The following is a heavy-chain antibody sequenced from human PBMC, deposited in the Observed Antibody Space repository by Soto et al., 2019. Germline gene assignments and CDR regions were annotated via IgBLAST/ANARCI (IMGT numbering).Heavy chain of an antibody. CDR3: ASKLPRDCSGGSCYTAGYYYYMDV. Sequence: SETLSLTCTVSGGSISSGGYYWSWIRQHPGKGLEWIGYIYYSGSTYYNPSLKSRVTISVDTSKNQFSLKLSSVTAADTAVYYCASKLPRDCSGGSCYTAGYYYYMDVWGKGTTVTVSS. D-gene: IGHD2-15*01. J-gene: IGHJ6*03. CDR1: GGSISSGGYY. CDR2: IYYSGST. V-gene: IGHV4-31*03.